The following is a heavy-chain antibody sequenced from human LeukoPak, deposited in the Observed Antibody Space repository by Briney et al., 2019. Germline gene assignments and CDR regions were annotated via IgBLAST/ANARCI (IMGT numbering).Heavy chain of an antibody. CDR3: ARDHDCGDCGNDY. D-gene: IGHD4-17*01. CDR1: DDSITIYN. J-gene: IGHJ4*02. V-gene: IGHV4-59*08. CDR2: IDNTGIT. Sequence: SDTQSLTCTVADDSITIYNYRWIREPGEEGQERIGYIDNTGITNYNPSLNSRVTISRDTSKNPFSLELSCVTAEDTAVYYCARDHDCGDCGNDYWGQGTLVTVSS.